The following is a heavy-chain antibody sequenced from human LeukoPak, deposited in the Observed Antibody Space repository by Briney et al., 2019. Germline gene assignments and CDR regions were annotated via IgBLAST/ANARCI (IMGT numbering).Heavy chain of an antibody. V-gene: IGHV3-7*01. D-gene: IGHD6-13*01. CDR1: GFSFSTYW. CDR2: IDQGGSVR. Sequence: PGGSLRLSCAASGFSFSTYWMCWVRQTPEKGLEFVANIDQGGSVRNYIDSLKGRCTISRDNAKKSLYLEINGLRADDTAVYYCARDPESSSFDLWGRGALVTVSS. CDR3: ARDPESSSFDL. J-gene: IGHJ4*02.